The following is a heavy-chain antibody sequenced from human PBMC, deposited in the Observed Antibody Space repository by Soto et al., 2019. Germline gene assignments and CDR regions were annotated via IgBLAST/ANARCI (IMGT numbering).Heavy chain of an antibody. V-gene: IGHV1-69*01. CDR2: ITPIFGTA. CDR1: GGTFITYG. J-gene: IGHJ3*02. CDR3: ARVWDVVVTAVGAFDI. D-gene: IGHD2-21*02. Sequence: SCKASGGTFITYGINWVRQAPGQGLEWMGGITPIFGTANYAQNFQGRVTITADESMSTAYMELRRLRSEDTAVYYCARVWDVVVTAVGAFDIWGQETMVTVAS.